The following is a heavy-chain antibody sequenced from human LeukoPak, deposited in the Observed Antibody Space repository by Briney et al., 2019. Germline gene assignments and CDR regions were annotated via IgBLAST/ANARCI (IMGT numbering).Heavy chain of an antibody. CDR1: GFTFSSYW. CDR3: ATMVQGVHTYFGS. D-gene: IGHD3-10*01. J-gene: IGHJ4*02. CDR2: IKTDGSEK. V-gene: IGHV3-7*05. Sequence: GGSLRLSCAASGFTFSSYWMSWVRQAPGKGLEWVANIKTDGSEKYYLDSVKGRFTISRDNARNSLFLQMDSLGAEDTAVYYCATMVQGVHTYFGSWGQGNLVAVSS.